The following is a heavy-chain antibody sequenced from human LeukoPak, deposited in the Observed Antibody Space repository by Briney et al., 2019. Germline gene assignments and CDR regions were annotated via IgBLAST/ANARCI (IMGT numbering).Heavy chain of an antibody. Sequence: SVKVSCKASGGTFSSYAISWVRQAPGQGLEWMGGIIPIFGTANYAQKFQGRVTITADKSTSTAYMELSSLRSEDTAVYYCARGGVPRDYDFWSGYSGYYMDVWGKGTTVTVSS. CDR1: GGTFSSYA. CDR3: ARGGVPRDYDFWSGYSGYYMDV. D-gene: IGHD3-3*01. CDR2: IIPIFGTA. V-gene: IGHV1-69*06. J-gene: IGHJ6*03.